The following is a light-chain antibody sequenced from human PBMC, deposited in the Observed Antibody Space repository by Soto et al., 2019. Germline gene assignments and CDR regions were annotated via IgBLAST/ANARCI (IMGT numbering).Light chain of an antibody. CDR2: AAS. J-gene: IGKJ2*01. CDR3: QQSFNTPYT. V-gene: IGKV1-39*01. Sequence: DIQMTQSPSSLSASVRDRVTITCRASQSISTSLNWYQQKPGKAPNLLIYAASSLQSGVPSRFKGTGSETDFTLIISSLQPEDVATYYCQQSFNTPYTFGQGTRLEIK. CDR1: QSISTS.